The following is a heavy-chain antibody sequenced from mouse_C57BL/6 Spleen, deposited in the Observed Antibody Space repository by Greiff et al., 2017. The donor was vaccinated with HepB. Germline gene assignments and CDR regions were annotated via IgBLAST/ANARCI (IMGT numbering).Heavy chain of an antibody. CDR2: IYPGNSDT. V-gene: IGHV1-5*01. CDR3: TTSIRDDYFDY. Sequence: EVQLQQSGTVLARPGASVKMSCKTSGYTFTSYWMHWVKQRPGQGLEWIGAIYPGNSDTSYNQKFKGKAKLTAVTSASTAYMELSSLTHEDSAVYYCTTSIRDDYFDYWGQGTTLTVSS. CDR1: GYTFTSYW. J-gene: IGHJ2*01.